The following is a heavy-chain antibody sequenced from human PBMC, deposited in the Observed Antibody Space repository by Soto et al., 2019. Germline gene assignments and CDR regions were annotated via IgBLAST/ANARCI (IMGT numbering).Heavy chain of an antibody. CDR3: ARVSLVGPSGGRYFDY. D-gene: IGHD1-26*01. CDR2: IKNKANSYTT. CDR1: GFTFSAHY. Sequence: EVQLVESGGGLVQPGGSLRLSCAASGFTFSAHYMDWVRQAPGKGLEWVGRIKNKANSYTTEYAASVEGRFTISREDSPNSLYLEMNSLKIEDTAVYYCARVSLVGPSGGRYFDYWGKGSQVAVSS. V-gene: IGHV3-72*01. J-gene: IGHJ4*02.